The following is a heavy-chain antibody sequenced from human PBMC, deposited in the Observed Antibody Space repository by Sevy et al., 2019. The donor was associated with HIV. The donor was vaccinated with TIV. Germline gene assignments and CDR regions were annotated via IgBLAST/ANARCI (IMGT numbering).Heavy chain of an antibody. V-gene: IGHV3-15*01. Sequence: GGSLRLSCLASGFTFKNAWMSWVRQTPGKGLEWVGRIKSKTDGGTRDFAAVVKGRFAITRDDSKNTVSLQMDNLRTEDTAIYYCTAGVGTSDFDYWGQVILVTVSS. D-gene: IGHD3-3*01. CDR2: IKSKTDGGTR. J-gene: IGHJ4*02. CDR3: TAGVGTSDFDY. CDR1: GFTFKNAW.